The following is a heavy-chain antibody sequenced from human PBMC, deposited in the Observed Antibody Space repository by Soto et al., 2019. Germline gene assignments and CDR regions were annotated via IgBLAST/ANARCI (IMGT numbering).Heavy chain of an antibody. Sequence: SLRLSCAASGFTFSSYAMHWVRQAQGKGLEWVAVISYDGSNKYYADSVKGRFTISRDNSKNTLYLQMNSLRAEDTAVYYCARGYNRISYYYYGMDVWGQGTTVTVSS. CDR2: ISYDGSNK. CDR3: ARGYNRISYYYYGMDV. V-gene: IGHV3-30-3*01. CDR1: GFTFSSYA. D-gene: IGHD1-1*01. J-gene: IGHJ6*02.